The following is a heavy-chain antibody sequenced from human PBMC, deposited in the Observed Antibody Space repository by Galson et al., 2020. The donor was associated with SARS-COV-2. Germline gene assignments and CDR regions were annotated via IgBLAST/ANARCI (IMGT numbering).Heavy chain of an antibody. J-gene: IGHJ4*02. V-gene: IGHV4-30-2*01. CDR1: GGSISSGSYS. Sequence: SETLSLTCAVSGGSISSGSYSWNWIRQPPGKGLEWIGYIYRSGGTYYNPSLKSRVTISIDTSKNQFSLRLSSVTAADTAVYYCARGETSGWYLDNWGQGTLVTVSS. CDR2: IYRSGGT. D-gene: IGHD6-19*01. CDR3: ARGETSGWYLDN.